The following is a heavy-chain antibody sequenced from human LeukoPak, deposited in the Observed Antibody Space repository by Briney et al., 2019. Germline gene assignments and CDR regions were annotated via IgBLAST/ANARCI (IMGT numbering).Heavy chain of an antibody. CDR1: GFILSNYG. CDR3: ARDRTGRAAAGPSDY. CDR2: IWFDGSNK. J-gene: IGHJ4*02. D-gene: IGHD6-13*01. V-gene: IGHV3-33*01. Sequence: GGSLRLSCAASGFILSNYGMHWVRQAPGKGLEWVAVIWFDGSNKYYADSVKGRFTISRDNLKNTLYLQMNSLRAEDTAVYFCARDRTGRAAAGPSDYWGQGTLVTVSS.